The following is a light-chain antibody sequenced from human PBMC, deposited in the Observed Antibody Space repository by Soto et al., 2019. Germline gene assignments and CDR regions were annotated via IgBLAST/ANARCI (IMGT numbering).Light chain of an antibody. V-gene: IGKV3-20*01. J-gene: IGKJ5*01. Sequence: EVVLTQCPGTLSLPPGERATLICRACQSVGTIXLAWFQQKPGQAPRVLIYGTSSRDTGIQDRFSGSGSWTDFTLTISRLEPEDLAVYYCQQYTTSSGTFGQGTRLGI. CDR2: GTS. CDR3: QQYTTSSGT. CDR1: QSVGTIX.